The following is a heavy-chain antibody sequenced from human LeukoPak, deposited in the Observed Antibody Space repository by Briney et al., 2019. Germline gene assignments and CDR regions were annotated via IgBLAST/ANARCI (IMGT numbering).Heavy chain of an antibody. V-gene: IGHV3-48*03. Sequence: PGGSLRLSCVASGFTFNSYEMNWVRQAPGKGLEWVSYITSGSTIYYADSVKGRFTISRDNAKNSLYLQMSSLRADDTAVYYCARGNSRCLDYWGQGTLVTVSS. CDR1: GFTFNSYE. CDR2: ITSGSTI. J-gene: IGHJ4*02. CDR3: ARGNSRCLDY. D-gene: IGHD6-13*01.